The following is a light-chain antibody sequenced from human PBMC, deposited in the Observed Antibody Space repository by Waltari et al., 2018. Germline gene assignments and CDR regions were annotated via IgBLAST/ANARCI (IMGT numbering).Light chain of an antibody. CDR1: QSVKKH. CDR2: DAS. V-gene: IGKV3-15*01. J-gene: IGKJ1*01. Sequence: ETVMTQSPAALSVSPGERATLFCRASQSVKKHLAWYQQKPGQAPRLLIYDASTRATGIPARFSGSGSGTEFTLTISNMQSQDFAVYYCQHYNNWPPETFGRGTKVEIK. CDR3: QHYNNWPPET.